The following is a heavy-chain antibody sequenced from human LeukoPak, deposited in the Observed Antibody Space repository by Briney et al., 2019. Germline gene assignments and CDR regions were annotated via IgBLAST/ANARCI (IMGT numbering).Heavy chain of an antibody. CDR2: ISYDGSNK. J-gene: IGHJ6*02. Sequence: GRSLRLSCAASGFTFSSYAMHWVRQAPGKGLEWVAVISYDGSNKYYADSVKGRFTISRDNSKNTLYLQMNSLRAEDTAVYYCARDRENWNDTGMDVWGQGTTVTVSS. D-gene: IGHD1-1*01. CDR3: ARDRENWNDTGMDV. CDR1: GFTFSSYA. V-gene: IGHV3-30-3*01.